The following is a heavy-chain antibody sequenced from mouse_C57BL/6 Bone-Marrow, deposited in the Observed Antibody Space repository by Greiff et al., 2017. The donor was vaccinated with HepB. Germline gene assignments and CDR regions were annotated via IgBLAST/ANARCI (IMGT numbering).Heavy chain of an antibody. Sequence: EVKLVESGGGLVQPGGSLKLSCAASGFTFSDYGMAWVRQAPRKGPEWVAFISNLAYSIYYADTVTGRFTIPRENAKNTLYLEMSRLRSEDTAMYYCARPRGDGSSPWGYFDVWGTGTTVTVSS. CDR1: GFTFSDYG. CDR2: ISNLAYSI. CDR3: ARPRGDGSSPWGYFDV. V-gene: IGHV5-15*04. D-gene: IGHD1-1*01. J-gene: IGHJ1*03.